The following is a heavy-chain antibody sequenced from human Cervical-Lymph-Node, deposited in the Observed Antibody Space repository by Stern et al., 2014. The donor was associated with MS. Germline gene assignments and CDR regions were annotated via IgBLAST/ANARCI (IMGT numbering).Heavy chain of an antibody. CDR2: IWYDGNKK. D-gene: IGHD1-7*01. V-gene: IGHV3-33*08. CDR1: GFTFSNYG. J-gene: IGHJ4*02. CDR3: ARGNWNYEGMGY. Sequence: QVQLVESGGGVVQPGRSLRLSCAASGFTFSNYGMHWVRQAPGKGLERLAVIWYDGNKKYYADSMKGRFTITRDNSKNTLFLQMSSLTAEDTALYYCARGNWNYEGMGYWGQGTLVTVSS.